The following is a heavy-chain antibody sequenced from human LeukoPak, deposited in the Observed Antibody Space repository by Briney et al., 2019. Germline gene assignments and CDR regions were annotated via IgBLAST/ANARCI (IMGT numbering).Heavy chain of an antibody. Sequence: GGSLRLSCAASGFTFSSYWMSWVRQAPGRGLEWVANIKQDGSEKYYVDSVKGRFTISRDNAKKSLYLQMNSLRGEDTAIYYCAEGSNYGDSSLWGQGTLVTVSS. D-gene: IGHD4-17*01. CDR3: AEGSNYGDSSL. CDR2: IKQDGSEK. V-gene: IGHV3-7*01. CDR1: GFTFSSYW. J-gene: IGHJ4*02.